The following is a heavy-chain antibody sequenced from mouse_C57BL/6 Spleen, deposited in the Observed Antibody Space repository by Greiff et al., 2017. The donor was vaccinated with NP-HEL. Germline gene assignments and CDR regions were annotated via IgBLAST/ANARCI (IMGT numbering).Heavy chain of an antibody. V-gene: IGHV1-18*01. D-gene: IGHD1-1*01. CDR1: GYTFTDYN. Sequence: VQLQQSGPELVKPGASVKIPCKASGYTFTDYNMDWVKQSHGKSLEWIGDINPNNGGTIYNQKFKGKATLTVDKSSSTAYMELRSLTSEDTAVYYCARMGYYGSRPYWYFDVWGTGTTVTVSS. CDR2: INPNNGGT. J-gene: IGHJ1*03. CDR3: ARMGYYGSRPYWYFDV.